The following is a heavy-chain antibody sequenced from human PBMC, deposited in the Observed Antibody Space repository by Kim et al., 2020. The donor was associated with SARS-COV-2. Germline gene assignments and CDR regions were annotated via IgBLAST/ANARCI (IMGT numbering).Heavy chain of an antibody. D-gene: IGHD3-9*01. Sequence: SETLSLTCTVSGGSVSGENYYWSWIRQPPGKGLEWIGDIYYSGNTNYNPYLKSRVTISVDTSKDQFSLRLNSVTAADTAVYYCARSRDNTAYYRGMVVW. CDR3: ARSRDNTAYYRGMVV. CDR1: GGSVSGENYY. V-gene: IGHV4-61*01. J-gene: IGHJ6*01. CDR2: IYYSGNT.